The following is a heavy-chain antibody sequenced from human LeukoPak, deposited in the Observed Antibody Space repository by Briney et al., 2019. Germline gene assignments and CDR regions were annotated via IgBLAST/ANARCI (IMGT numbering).Heavy chain of an antibody. CDR3: ARPTETDDDAFDI. CDR2: INPNSGGT. CDR1: GYTFTGYY. V-gene: IGHV1-2*02. J-gene: IGHJ3*02. Sequence: ASVKVSCKASGYTFTGYYMHWVRQAPGQGLEWMGWINPNSGGTNYAQKFQGRVTMTRDTSISTAYMELSRLRSDDTAVYYCARPTETDDDAFDIWGQGTMVTVSS.